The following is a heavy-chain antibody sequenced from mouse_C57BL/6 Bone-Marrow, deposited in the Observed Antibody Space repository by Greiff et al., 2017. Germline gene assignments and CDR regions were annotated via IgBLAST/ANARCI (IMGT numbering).Heavy chain of an antibody. D-gene: IGHD2-3*01. J-gene: IGHJ4*01. CDR2: IWWDDDK. Sequence: QVTLKVSGPGILQPSQTLSLTCSFSGFSLSTFGMGVGWIRQPPGKGLEWLAHIWWDDDKYYNPVLKSRLTISKDTSKNQVFLKIANLNTADTATYYGARIDGYFLYYYAMDYWGQGTSVTVSS. CDR3: ARIDGYFLYYYAMDY. V-gene: IGHV8-8*01. CDR1: GFSLSTFGMG.